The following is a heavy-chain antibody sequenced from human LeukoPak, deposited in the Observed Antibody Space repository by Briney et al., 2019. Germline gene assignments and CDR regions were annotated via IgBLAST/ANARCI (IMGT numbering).Heavy chain of an antibody. V-gene: IGHV4-38-2*02. CDR3: ARGRGYDFWSGYFCAFDI. Sequence: SETLSLTCTVSGCSISSGYYWGWIRQPPGKGLEWIGSIYHSGSTYYNPSLKSRVTISVDTSKNQFSLKLSSVTAADTAVYYCARGRGYDFWSGYFCAFDIWGQGTMVTVSS. D-gene: IGHD3-3*01. CDR2: IYHSGST. J-gene: IGHJ3*02. CDR1: GCSISSGYY.